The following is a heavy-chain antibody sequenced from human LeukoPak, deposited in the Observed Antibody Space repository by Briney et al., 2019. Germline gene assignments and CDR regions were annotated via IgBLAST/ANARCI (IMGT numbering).Heavy chain of an antibody. CDR2: IFWDDDK. Sequence: SGPTLVKPTQTLTLTCTFSGFSLSTSGVGVGWIRQPPGKALEWLAFIFWDDDKRYSPSLKSRLTITKDTSKNQVVLTMTNLDPVDTATYYCAHGPHYSGSGSYSFQHWGQGTLVTVSS. V-gene: IGHV2-5*02. D-gene: IGHD3-10*01. CDR3: AHGPHYSGSGSYSFQH. CDR1: GFSLSTSGVG. J-gene: IGHJ1*01.